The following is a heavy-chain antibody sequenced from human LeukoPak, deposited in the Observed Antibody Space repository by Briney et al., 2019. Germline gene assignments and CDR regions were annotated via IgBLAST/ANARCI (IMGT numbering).Heavy chain of an antibody. CDR3: ARDPYDGNYFFDY. J-gene: IGHJ4*02. CDR1: GYTFTGYH. D-gene: IGHD3-3*01. V-gene: IGHV1-2*02. CDR2: FNANSGAT. Sequence: ASVKVSCKTSGYTFTGYHVHWVRQAPGQGLEWMGWFNANSGATKYAQKFQGRVTMTRDTSIGTDFMELTSLISDDTAIYYCARDPYDGNYFFDYWAREPWSPSPQ.